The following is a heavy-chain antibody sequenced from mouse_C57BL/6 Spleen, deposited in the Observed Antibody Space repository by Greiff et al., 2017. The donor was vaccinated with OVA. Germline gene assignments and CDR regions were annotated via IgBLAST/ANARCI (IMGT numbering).Heavy chain of an antibody. Sequence: VQLQQSGPELVKPGASVKISCKASGYAFSSSWMNWVKQRPGKGLEWIGRIYPGDGDTNYNGKFKGKATLTADKSSSTAYMQLSSLTSEDSAVYFCARVTTYYSNYGYFDYWGQGTTLTVSS. CDR2: IYPGDGDT. J-gene: IGHJ2*01. CDR1: GYAFSSSW. CDR3: ARVTTYYSNYGYFDY. V-gene: IGHV1-82*01. D-gene: IGHD2-5*01.